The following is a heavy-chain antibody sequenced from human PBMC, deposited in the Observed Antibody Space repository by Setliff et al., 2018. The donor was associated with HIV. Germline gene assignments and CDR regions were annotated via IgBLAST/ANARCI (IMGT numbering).Heavy chain of an antibody. Sequence: ASVKVSCKASGYSFTTYAISWVRQAPGQGLEWMGWISAYNGNTLYAQKFQGRVTMTTDTSTSTAYMELRSLRSDDTAVYYCARGYDGSGHYYVYWGQGSLVTVSS. CDR1: GYSFTTYA. V-gene: IGHV1-18*01. D-gene: IGHD3-22*01. CDR2: ISAYNGNT. CDR3: ARGYDGSGHYYVY. J-gene: IGHJ4*02.